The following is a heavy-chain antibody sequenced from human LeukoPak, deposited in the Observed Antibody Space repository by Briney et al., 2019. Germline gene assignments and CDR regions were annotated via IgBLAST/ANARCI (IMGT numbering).Heavy chain of an antibody. CDR1: AFTFSMYS. CDR2: ITRDGSVE. V-gene: IGHV3-7*01. D-gene: IGHD4-17*01. CDR3: ARLYGDHTTYDY. Sequence: GGSLRLSCSVSAFTFSMYSMSWVRQAPGKGLAWVATITRDGSVEYYVDSVKGRFTISRDNAKDSLFLQMNSLRAEDTAIYYCARLYGDHTTYDYWGRGTLVTVSS. J-gene: IGHJ4*02.